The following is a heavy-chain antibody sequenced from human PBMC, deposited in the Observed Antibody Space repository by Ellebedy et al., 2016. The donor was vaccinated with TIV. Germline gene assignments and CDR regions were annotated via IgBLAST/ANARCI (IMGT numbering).Heavy chain of an antibody. CDR1: GISISSYY. CDR2: IYYSGST. Sequence: SETLSLXCTVSGISISSYYWSWIRQPPGKGLEWIGYIYYSGSTNYNPSLKSRVTISLDTSKNQFSLKLSSVTAADTAVYYCARGYCSSISCFDYWGQGTLVTVSS. CDR3: ARGYCSSISCFDY. J-gene: IGHJ4*02. D-gene: IGHD2-2*01. V-gene: IGHV4-59*12.